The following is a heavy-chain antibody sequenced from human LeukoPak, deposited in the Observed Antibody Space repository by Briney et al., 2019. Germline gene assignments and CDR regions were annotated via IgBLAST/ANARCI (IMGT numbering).Heavy chain of an antibody. CDR1: GGSISSSSWY. V-gene: IGHV4-39*01. J-gene: IGHJ4*02. CDR3: ARVGGSGNLYYFDY. D-gene: IGHD3-10*01. CDR2: IFHSGST. Sequence: SETLSLTCTVSGGSISSSSWYWGWVRQPPGKGLEWIGNIFHSGSTYYNPSLKSRVTISVDTSKNQFSLKLSSVTAANTAVYYCARVGGSGNLYYFDYWGQGTLVTVSS.